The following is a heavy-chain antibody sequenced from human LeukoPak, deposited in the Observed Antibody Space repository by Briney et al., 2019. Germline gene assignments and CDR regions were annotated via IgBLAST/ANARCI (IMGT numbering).Heavy chain of an antibody. CDR1: GYTFSRYW. D-gene: IGHD3-10*01. V-gene: IGHV3-74*01. Sequence: GGSLRPSCAGSGYTFSRYWMHWVRQAPGKGLVWVSRIDEDGWTTDYADPVKGRFTISRDNVQNTLYLQMNSLRAEDTAVYYCARDVAGAGSYWGQGTLVTVSS. J-gene: IGHJ4*02. CDR3: ARDVAGAGSY. CDR2: IDEDGWTT.